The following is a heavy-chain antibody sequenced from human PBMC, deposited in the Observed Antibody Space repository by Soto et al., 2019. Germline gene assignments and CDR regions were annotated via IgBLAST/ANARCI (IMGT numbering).Heavy chain of an antibody. CDR1: GFSLSTTGVG. D-gene: IGHD3-9*01. CDR3: AHGLRYFGWWWFDP. Sequence: QITLKESGPTLLKPTQTLTLTCTFSGFSLSTTGVGVGWIRQPPGKALEWLASIYWNEDKRYSPSLKSRLTSPKYTTKNQVVLTMTNMDPFDRATYSCAHGLRYFGWWWFDPWGQGTLVTVSS. J-gene: IGHJ5*02. CDR2: IYWNEDK. V-gene: IGHV2-5*01.